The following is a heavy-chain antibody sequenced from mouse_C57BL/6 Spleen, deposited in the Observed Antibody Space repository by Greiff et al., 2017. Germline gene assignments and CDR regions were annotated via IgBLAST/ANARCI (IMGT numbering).Heavy chain of an antibody. CDR3: ARSPSHYYGSSYGYFDV. Sequence: VQLQQPGAELVRPGSSVKLSCKASGYTFTSYWMHWVKQRPIQGLEWIGNIDPSDSETHYNQKFKDKATLTVDKSSSTAYMQLSSLTSEDSAVYYCARSPSHYYGSSYGYFDVWGTGTTVTVSS. CDR2: IDPSDSET. CDR1: GYTFTSYW. V-gene: IGHV1-52*01. J-gene: IGHJ1*03. D-gene: IGHD1-1*01.